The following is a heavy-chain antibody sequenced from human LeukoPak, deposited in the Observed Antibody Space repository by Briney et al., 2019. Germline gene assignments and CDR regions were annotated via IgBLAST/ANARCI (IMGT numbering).Heavy chain of an antibody. CDR3: ATQAVDTAMVTGWFDP. Sequence: PSETRSLTCTVSGGSISSYYWSWIRQPPGKGLEWIGYIYYSGSTNYNPSLKSRVTISVDTSKNQFSLKLSSVTAADTAVYYCATQAVDTAMVTGWFDPWGQGTLVTVSS. CDR1: GGSISSYY. D-gene: IGHD5-18*01. V-gene: IGHV4-59*08. CDR2: IYYSGST. J-gene: IGHJ5*02.